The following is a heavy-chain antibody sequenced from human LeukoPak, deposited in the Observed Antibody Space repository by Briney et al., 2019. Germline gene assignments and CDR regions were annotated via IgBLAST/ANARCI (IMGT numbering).Heavy chain of an antibody. Sequence: ASVKASCKASGYTLTDYYIHWVRQAPGQGLEWMGWINPNSGVTNYAQKFQGRVTLTRDTPISTAYMEVSRLRSDDTAVYCCARAHMTTVTLGDYWGQGSLVTVSS. J-gene: IGHJ4*02. V-gene: IGHV1-2*02. CDR2: INPNSGVT. D-gene: IGHD4-11*01. CDR3: ARAHMTTVTLGDY. CDR1: GYTLTDYY.